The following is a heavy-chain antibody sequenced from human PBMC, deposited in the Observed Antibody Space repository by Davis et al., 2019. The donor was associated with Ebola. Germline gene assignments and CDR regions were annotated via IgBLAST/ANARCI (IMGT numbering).Heavy chain of an antibody. CDR2: INNDGTST. V-gene: IGHV3-74*01. D-gene: IGHD1-26*01. CDR3: ASLEHGKGGS. CDR1: GYTFSSFW. J-gene: IGHJ5*02. Sequence: GESLKISCKGSGYTFSSFWMNWVRQAPGKGLEWVSRINNDGTSTHYTDVVRGRFTVSRDNAKNTLYLQMNSLRVEDTAVYFCASLEHGKGGSWGQGTLVTVSS.